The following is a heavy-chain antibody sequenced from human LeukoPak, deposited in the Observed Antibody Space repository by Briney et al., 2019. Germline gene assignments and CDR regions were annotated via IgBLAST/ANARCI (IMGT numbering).Heavy chain of an antibody. D-gene: IGHD3-22*01. J-gene: IGHJ4*02. CDR2: ISNGGGFK. CDR1: GFTFSSYV. Sequence: PGGSLRLSCAASGFTFSSYVMSWVRQAPGKGLEWVSSISNGGGFKSYADSLEGRFAISRENAKNSLYLQMNSLGAEDTAVYYCATEYSDNSGYCFHWGQGTLVTVSS. V-gene: IGHV3-21*01. CDR3: ATEYSDNSGYCFH.